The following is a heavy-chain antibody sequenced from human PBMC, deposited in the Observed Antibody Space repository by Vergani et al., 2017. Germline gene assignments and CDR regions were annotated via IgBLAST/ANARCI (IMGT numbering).Heavy chain of an antibody. D-gene: IGHD6-19*01. Sequence: EVQLLESGGGLVQPGGSLRLSCAASGFTFSTYAMTWVRQAPGKGLEWVSTISSDGGSTYYADSVKGRFTISRDNAKNSLYLQMNSLRAEDTAVYYCARERQVAGTIRRHLDYWGQGTLVTVSS. CDR3: ARERQVAGTIRRHLDY. V-gene: IGHV3-23*01. CDR2: ISSDGGST. J-gene: IGHJ4*02. CDR1: GFTFSTYA.